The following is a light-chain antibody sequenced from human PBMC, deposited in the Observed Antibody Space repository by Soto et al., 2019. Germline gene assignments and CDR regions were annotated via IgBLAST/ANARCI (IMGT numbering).Light chain of an antibody. CDR1: QGISNS. CDR2: AAS. Sequence: EIQMPQSPSSLSASVGDRVTITCRASQGISNSLAWYQQKPGKNPNLLIYAASTLQSGVPSRFSGSGSGTHFTLTISSLQPEDVATYYCQNSNSAPLTYGGGTKVELK. J-gene: IGKJ4*01. V-gene: IGKV1-27*01. CDR3: QNSNSAPLT.